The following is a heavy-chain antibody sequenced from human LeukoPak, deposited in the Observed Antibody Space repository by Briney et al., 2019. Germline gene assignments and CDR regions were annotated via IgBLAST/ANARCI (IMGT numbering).Heavy chain of an antibody. CDR1: GFTFNRRG. J-gene: IGHJ3*02. CDR3: ARAPYYDYAFDI. D-gene: IGHD3-22*01. CDR2: ISGSGDNT. V-gene: IGHV3-23*01. Sequence: GGSLRLSCAASGFTFNRRGMHWVRQAPGKGLEWVSTISGSGDNTYYADSVKGRFTISRDNSKNTLYLQMNSLRAEDTAVYYCARAPYYDYAFDIWGQGTMVTVSS.